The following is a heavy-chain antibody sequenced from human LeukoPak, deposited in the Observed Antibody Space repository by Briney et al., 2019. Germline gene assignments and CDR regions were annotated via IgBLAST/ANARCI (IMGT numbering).Heavy chain of an antibody. Sequence: SETLSLTCTVSGGSISSYYWSWIRQPPGKGLEWIGYIYYSGSTNYNPSLKSRVTISVDTSKNQFSLKLSSVTAADTAVYYCARTNRLRSYYYYGMDVWGKGTTVTVPS. CDR1: GGSISSYY. CDR3: ARTNRLRSYYYYGMDV. J-gene: IGHJ6*04. CDR2: IYYSGST. V-gene: IGHV4-59*01. D-gene: IGHD5-12*01.